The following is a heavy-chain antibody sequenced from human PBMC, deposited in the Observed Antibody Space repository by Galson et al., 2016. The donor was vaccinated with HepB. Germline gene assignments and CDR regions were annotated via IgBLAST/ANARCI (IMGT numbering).Heavy chain of an antibody. J-gene: IGHJ4*03. Sequence: SVKVSCKASGFTFSSSTVQWLRQARGQRLEWIGWIVVGSGNTKHAQKFQDRVALTRDLSTDTVYMELDSLKSEDTAVYYCAADYGAYTPFDYWGRWALVTVSS. CDR1: GFTFSSST. CDR3: AADYGAYTPFDY. V-gene: IGHV1-58*01. CDR2: IVVGSGNT. D-gene: IGHD4-17*01.